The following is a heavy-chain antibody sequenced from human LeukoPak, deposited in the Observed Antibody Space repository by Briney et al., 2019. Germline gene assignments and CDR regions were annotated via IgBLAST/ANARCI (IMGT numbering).Heavy chain of an antibody. V-gene: IGHV3-30*03. CDR1: GFTFSSYG. D-gene: IGHD6-19*01. J-gene: IGHJ4*02. CDR3: ARPTPYSSGIDY. Sequence: GGSLRLSCAASGFTFSSYGMHWVRQAPGKGLEWVAVISYDGSNKYYADSVKGRFTISRDNSKNTLYLQMNSLRAEDTAVYYCARPTPYSSGIDYWGQGTLVTVSS. CDR2: ISYDGSNK.